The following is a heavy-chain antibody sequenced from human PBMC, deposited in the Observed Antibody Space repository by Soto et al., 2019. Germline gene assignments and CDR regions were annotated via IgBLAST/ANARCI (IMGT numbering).Heavy chain of an antibody. J-gene: IGHJ4*02. V-gene: IGHV3-15*07. Sequence: EVQLVESGGGLVRPGGSLRLSCAGSGFTFSNAWMNWVRQAPGKGLEWVGRIKSKTTGGTTDYAAPVKGRFSISRDDSKNTVYLQMNSLKTEDTAVYYCRAAAYWGQGTLVIGSS. CDR1: GFTFSNAW. D-gene: IGHD2-2*01. CDR3: RAAAY. CDR2: IKSKTTGGTT.